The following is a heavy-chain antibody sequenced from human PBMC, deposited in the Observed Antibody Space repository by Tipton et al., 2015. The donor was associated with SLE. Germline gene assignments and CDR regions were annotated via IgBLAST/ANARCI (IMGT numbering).Heavy chain of an antibody. CDR1: GFTFSNYW. CDR3: ARDLLDGYLDY. Sequence: SLRLSCAASGFTFSNYWMHWVRQAPGKGLVWVSCINGDGSTTNNADSVRGRFTISRDNSENTLYLQMNSLRPEDTAVYYCARDLLDGYLDYWGQGTLVTVSS. CDR2: INGDGSTT. J-gene: IGHJ4*02. D-gene: IGHD5-24*01. V-gene: IGHV3-74*01.